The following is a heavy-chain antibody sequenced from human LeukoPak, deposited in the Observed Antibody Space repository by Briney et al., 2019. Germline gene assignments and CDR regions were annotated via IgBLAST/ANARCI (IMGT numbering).Heavy chain of an antibody. V-gene: IGHV3-33*01. Sequence: GGSLRLSCAASGFTFSSYGMHWVRQAPGKGLEWVALIWYDGRNKYYADSVKGRFTISRDNSKNTLHLQMNSLRAEDTAVYYCARDYGGDAGLDYWGQGTLVTVSS. J-gene: IGHJ4*02. CDR1: GFTFSSYG. D-gene: IGHD4-23*01. CDR3: ARDYGGDAGLDY. CDR2: IWYDGRNK.